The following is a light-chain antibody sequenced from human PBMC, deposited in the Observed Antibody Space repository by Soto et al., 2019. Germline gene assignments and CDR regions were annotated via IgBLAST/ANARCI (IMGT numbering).Light chain of an antibody. Sequence: QSVLTQPPSVSGSPGQSVTISCPGTSTDFVSDNRVSWYQQPPGTPPKLIIYEASNRPSGVPDRFSGSKSGNTASLTISVLQAAEEAEYYCTLYTSENTYVFGAGTKV. J-gene: IGLJ1*01. CDR3: TLYTSENTYV. V-gene: IGLV2-18*01. CDR1: STDFVSDNR. CDR2: EAS.